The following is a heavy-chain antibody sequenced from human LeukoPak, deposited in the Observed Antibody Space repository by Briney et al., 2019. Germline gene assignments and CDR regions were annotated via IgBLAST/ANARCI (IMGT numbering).Heavy chain of an antibody. V-gene: IGHV3-23*01. Sequence: PGGSLRLSCAASGFTFSSYAMSWVRQAPGKGLEWVSAISGSGGSTYYADSVKGRFTISRDNSKNTLYLQMNSLRAEDTAVYYCAKRPSFGVATYYFDYWGQGTLVTVSS. J-gene: IGHJ4*02. CDR1: GFTFSSYA. CDR3: AKRPSFGVATYYFDY. CDR2: ISGSGGST. D-gene: IGHD3-3*01.